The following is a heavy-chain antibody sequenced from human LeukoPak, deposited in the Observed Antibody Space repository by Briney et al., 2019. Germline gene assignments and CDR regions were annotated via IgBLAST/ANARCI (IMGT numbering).Heavy chain of an antibody. D-gene: IGHD5-18*01. CDR2: ISNSGGTI. J-gene: IGHJ4*02. Sequence: PGGSLRLSCAASGFTFSSFEMNWVRQAPGKGLEWVSYISNSGGTIYYADSVKGRFTISRDNAKNSLYLQMNSLRAEDTAVYYCARVGYSYPTSPEPNFDYWGQGTLVTVSS. CDR1: GFTFSSFE. CDR3: ARVGYSYPTSPEPNFDY. V-gene: IGHV3-48*03.